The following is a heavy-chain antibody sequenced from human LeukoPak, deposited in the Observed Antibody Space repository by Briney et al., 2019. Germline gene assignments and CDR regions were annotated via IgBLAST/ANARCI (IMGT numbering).Heavy chain of an antibody. J-gene: IGHJ4*02. CDR2: ISSSSSYI. Sequence: GGSLRLSCAASGFTFSSYSMNWVRQAPGKGLEWVSSISSSSSYIYYADSVKGRFTISRDNDKNSLYLQMDSLRAEDTAVYYCARVPGYGGYFSVDYWGQGTLVTVSS. CDR3: ARVPGYGGYFSVDY. D-gene: IGHD1-26*01. V-gene: IGHV3-21*01. CDR1: GFTFSSYS.